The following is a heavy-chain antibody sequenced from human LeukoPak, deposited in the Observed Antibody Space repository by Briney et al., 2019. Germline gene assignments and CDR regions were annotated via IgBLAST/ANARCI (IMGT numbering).Heavy chain of an antibody. CDR2: IIPILGIA. CDR3: ASQDYSSSSRPVYYYGMDV. Sequence: SVKVSCKASGGTFSSYAISWVRQAPGQGLEWMGRIIPILGIANYAQKFQGRVTITADKSTSTAYMELSSLRSEDTAVYYCASQDYSSSSRPVYYYGMDVWGRGTTVTVSS. V-gene: IGHV1-69*04. CDR1: GGTFSSYA. D-gene: IGHD6-6*01. J-gene: IGHJ6*02.